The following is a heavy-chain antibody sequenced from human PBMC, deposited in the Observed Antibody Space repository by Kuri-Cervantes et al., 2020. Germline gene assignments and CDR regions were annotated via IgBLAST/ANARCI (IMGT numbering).Heavy chain of an antibody. D-gene: IGHD3-22*01. CDR1: GFTFSSYW. J-gene: IGHJ4*02. CDR3: ARLYYYDSSGYYYGPVYYFDY. Sequence: GGSLRLSCAASGFTFSSYWMSWVRQAPGKGLEWVANIKQDGSEKYYVDSVKGRFTISRDNAKNSLYLQMNSLRAEDTAVYYCARLYYYDSSGYYYGPVYYFDYWGQGTLVTVSS. CDR2: IKQDGSEK. V-gene: IGHV3-7*04.